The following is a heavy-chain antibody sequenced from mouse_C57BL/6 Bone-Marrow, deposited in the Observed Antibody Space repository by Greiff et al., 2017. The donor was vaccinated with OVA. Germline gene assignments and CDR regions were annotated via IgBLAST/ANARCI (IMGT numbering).Heavy chain of an antibody. CDR1: GFSLTSYG. V-gene: IGHV2-2*01. CDR2: IWSGGST. D-gene: IGHD1-3*01. J-gene: IGHJ4*01. CDR3: ARNGGKGYYAMDY. Sequence: VMLVESGPGLVQPSQSLSITCTVSGFSLTSYGVHWVRQSPGKGLEWLGVIWSGGSTDYNAAFISRLSISKDNSKSQVFFKMNSLQADDTAIYYCARNGGKGYYAMDYWGQGTSVTVSS.